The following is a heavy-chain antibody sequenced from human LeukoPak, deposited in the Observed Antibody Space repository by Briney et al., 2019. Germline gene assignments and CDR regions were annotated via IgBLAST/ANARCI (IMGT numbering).Heavy chain of an antibody. Sequence: GGSLRLSCAASGFTFSSYSMRWVRQAPGKGLVWVSRINSDGSSTSYADSVKGRFTISRDNAKNTLYLQMNSLRAEDTAVYYCAREWELIAFDIWGQGTMVTVSS. J-gene: IGHJ3*02. D-gene: IGHD1-26*01. CDR2: INSDGSST. CDR1: GFTFSSYS. CDR3: AREWELIAFDI. V-gene: IGHV3-74*01.